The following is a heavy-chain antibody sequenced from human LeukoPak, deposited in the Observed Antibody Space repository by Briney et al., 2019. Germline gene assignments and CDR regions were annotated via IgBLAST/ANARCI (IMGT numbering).Heavy chain of an antibody. J-gene: IGHJ6*04. CDR3: AREGGDVRTTYYYYGMDV. Sequence: SVKVSCRASGGTFSSYAISWVRQAPGQGLEWMGGIIPIFGTANYAQKFQGRVTITADKSTSTAYMELSSLRSEDTAVYYCAREGGDVRTTYYYYGMDVWGKGTTVTVSS. CDR1: GGTFSSYA. V-gene: IGHV1-69*06. CDR2: IIPIFGTA. D-gene: IGHD4-11*01.